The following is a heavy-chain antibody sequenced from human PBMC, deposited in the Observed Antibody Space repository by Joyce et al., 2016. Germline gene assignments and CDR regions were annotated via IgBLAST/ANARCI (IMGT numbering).Heavy chain of an antibody. J-gene: IGHJ4*02. CDR1: GGTFSTYA. CDR3: ARGRLPASGTFNY. Sequence: QVQLVQSGAEVKKPGSSVKVSCKPSGGTFSTYALTWVRQAPGQGLEWRGGIIPIFGTSNYAQKFRGRVTMTADESTSTAYMELSSLRSDDTAFYYCARGRLPASGTFNYWGQGTLVTVSS. CDR2: IIPIFGTS. D-gene: IGHD6-13*01. V-gene: IGHV1-69*01.